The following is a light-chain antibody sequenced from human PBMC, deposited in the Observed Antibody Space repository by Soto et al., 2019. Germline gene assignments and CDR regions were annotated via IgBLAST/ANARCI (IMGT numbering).Light chain of an antibody. J-gene: IGKJ2*01. CDR3: QQYGRSPPFT. CDR2: GAS. Sequence: EIVLTQSPGTLSLSPGERATLSCRASQSVSSTYIAWYQQNPGQAPRLLIYGASSRATGIPDRFSDSGSGTDFTLTISRLEPEDFAVYFCQQYGRSPPFTFGQGTKVDIK. V-gene: IGKV3-20*01. CDR1: QSVSSTY.